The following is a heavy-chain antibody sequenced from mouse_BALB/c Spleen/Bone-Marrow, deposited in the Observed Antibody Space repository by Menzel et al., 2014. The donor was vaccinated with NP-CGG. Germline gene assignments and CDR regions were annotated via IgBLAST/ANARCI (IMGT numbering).Heavy chain of an antibody. CDR1: GLSLTSYG. CDR3: ARRGSFYAMDY. J-gene: IGHJ4*01. Sequence: VKLVESGPGLVAPSQSLSITCTISGLSLTSYGVHWVRQPPGKGLEWLAAIWSDGSPTYNSALKSRLSISKDNSKSXVFLKMNSLQTDDTAMYYCARRGSFYAMDYWGQGTSVTVSS. CDR2: IWSDGSP. V-gene: IGHV2-6-1*01.